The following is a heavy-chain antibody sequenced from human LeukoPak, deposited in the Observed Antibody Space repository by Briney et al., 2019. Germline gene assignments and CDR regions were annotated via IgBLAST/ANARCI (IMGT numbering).Heavy chain of an antibody. V-gene: IGHV5-51*01. D-gene: IGHD1-26*01. Sequence: GESLKISCKGSGYSFTSYWIGWVRQMPGKGLEWMGIIYPGDSDTRYSPSFQGQVTISADKSISTAYLQWSSLKASDTAMYYCARQGPSRWELLPLDYWGQGTLVTVSS. CDR1: GYSFTSYW. CDR2: IYPGDSDT. J-gene: IGHJ4*02. CDR3: ARQGPSRWELLPLDY.